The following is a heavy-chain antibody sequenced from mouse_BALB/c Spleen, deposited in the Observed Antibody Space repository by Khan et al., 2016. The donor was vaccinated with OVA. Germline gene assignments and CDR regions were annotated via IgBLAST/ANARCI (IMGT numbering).Heavy chain of an antibody. J-gene: IGHJ3*01. D-gene: IGHD2-4*01. CDR3: ARNYDYDEGLAY. Sequence: QVQLKQSGPGLVQPSQSLSITCTVSGFSLTNYGVHWVRQSPGKGLEWLGVIWSGGSTDYHAAFISRLSISKDNSKSQVFFKMNSLQPNDTAMYYCARNYDYDEGLAYWGQGTLVTVSA. CDR1: GFSLTNYG. V-gene: IGHV2-2*02. CDR2: IWSGGST.